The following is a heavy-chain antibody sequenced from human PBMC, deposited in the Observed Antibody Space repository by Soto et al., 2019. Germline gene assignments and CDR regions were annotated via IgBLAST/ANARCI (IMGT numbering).Heavy chain of an antibody. V-gene: IGHV1-69*13. CDR3: ARMTTVTTWWFDP. CDR2: IIPIFGTA. CDR1: RGTFSSYA. J-gene: IGHJ5*02. Sequence: SVKVSCKASRGTFSSYAISWVRQAPGQGLEWMGGIIPIFGTANYAQKFQGRVTITADESTSTAYMELSSLRSEDTAVYYCARMTTVTTWWFDPWGQGTLVTVSS. D-gene: IGHD4-17*01.